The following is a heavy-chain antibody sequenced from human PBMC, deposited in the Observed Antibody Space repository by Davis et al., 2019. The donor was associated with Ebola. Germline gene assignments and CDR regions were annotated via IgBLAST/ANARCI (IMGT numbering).Heavy chain of an antibody. D-gene: IGHD3-22*01. V-gene: IGHV3-30*18. CDR1: GFTFSSYG. Sequence: GGSLRLSCAASGFTFSSYGMHWVRQAPGKGLEWVAVISYDGSNKYYADSVKGRFTISRDNSKNTLYLQMNSLRAEDTAVYYCAKDSDDSSGLFYYYYGMDVWGQGTTVTVSS. J-gene: IGHJ6*02. CDR2: ISYDGSNK. CDR3: AKDSDDSSGLFYYYYGMDV.